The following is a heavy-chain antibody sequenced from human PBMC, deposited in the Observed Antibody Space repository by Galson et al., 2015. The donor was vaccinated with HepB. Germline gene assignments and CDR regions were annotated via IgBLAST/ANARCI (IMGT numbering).Heavy chain of an antibody. CDR2: ISYDGSNK. D-gene: IGHD3-3*01. CDR1: GFTFSSYG. J-gene: IGHJ4*02. CDR3: AKDSSLDDFWSGYSFDY. V-gene: IGHV3-30*18. Sequence: SLRLSCAASGFTFSSYGMHWVRQAPGKGLEWVAVISYDGSNKYYADSVKGRFTISRDNSKNTLYLQMNSLRAEDTAVYYCAKDSSLDDFWSGYSFDYWGQGTLVTVSS.